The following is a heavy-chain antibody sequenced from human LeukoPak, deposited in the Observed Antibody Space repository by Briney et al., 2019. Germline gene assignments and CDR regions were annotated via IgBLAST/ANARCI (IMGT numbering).Heavy chain of an antibody. V-gene: IGHV1-69*13. Sequence: GASVKVSCKASGYTFTGYYMHWVRQAPGQGLEWMGGIIPIFGTTNYAQKFQGRVTITADESTSTAYMELSSLRSEDTAVYYCARGIQQLVRGGYFDYWGQGTLVTVSS. CDR2: IIPIFGTT. CDR1: GYTFTGYY. CDR3: ARGIQQLVRGGYFDY. J-gene: IGHJ4*02. D-gene: IGHD6-13*01.